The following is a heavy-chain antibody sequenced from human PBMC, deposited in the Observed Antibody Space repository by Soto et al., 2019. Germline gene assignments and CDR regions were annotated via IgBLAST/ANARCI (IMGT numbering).Heavy chain of an antibody. CDR2: IIPIFGTA. J-gene: IGHJ3*02. D-gene: IGHD4-17*01. Sequence: SVKVSCKASGGTFSSYAISWVRQAPGQGLEWMGGIIPIFGTANYAQKFQGRVTITADESTSTAYMELSSLRSEDTAVYYCARSSTAHGTTTTVVTPNDAFDIWGQGTMVTVSS. V-gene: IGHV1-69*13. CDR1: GGTFSSYA. CDR3: ARSSTAHGTTTTVVTPNDAFDI.